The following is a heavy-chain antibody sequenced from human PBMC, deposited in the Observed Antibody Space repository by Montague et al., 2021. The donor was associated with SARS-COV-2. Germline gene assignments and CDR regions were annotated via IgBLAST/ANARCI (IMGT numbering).Heavy chain of an antibody. J-gene: IGHJ4*02. CDR2: ISYNGRNK. D-gene: IGHD5-18*01. Sequence: SLRLSCAASGFTFSSYALHWVRQAPGKGPEWVAVISYNGRNKQFGDSVKGRATISRDNSKNTLYLQVDSLSTDDTAVYYCAREPKPVGYSYGYTFFDYWGQGTLVTVSS. V-gene: IGHV3-30*03. CDR1: GFTFSSYA. CDR3: AREPKPVGYSYGYTFFDY.